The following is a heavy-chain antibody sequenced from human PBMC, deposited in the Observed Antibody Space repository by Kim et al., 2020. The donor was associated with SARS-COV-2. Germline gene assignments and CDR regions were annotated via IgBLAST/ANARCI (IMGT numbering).Heavy chain of an antibody. V-gene: IGHV4-4*02. CDR2: IYHSGST. CDR1: GGSISSSNW. D-gene: IGHD2-15*01. Sequence: SETLSLTCAVSGGSISSSNWWSWVRQPPGKGLEWIGEIYHSGSTNYNPSLKSRVTISVDKSKNQFSLKLSSVTAADTAVYYCARKVLVAASGFDPWGQGTLVTVSS. J-gene: IGHJ5*02. CDR3: ARKVLVAASGFDP.